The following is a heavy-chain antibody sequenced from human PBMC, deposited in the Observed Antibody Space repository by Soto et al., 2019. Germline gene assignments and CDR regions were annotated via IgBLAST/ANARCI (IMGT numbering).Heavy chain of an antibody. CDR3: AKLNDFWSGPSGYYYMDV. CDR2: ISGSGDNI. J-gene: IGHJ6*03. Sequence: GGSLRLSCAASGFTFSSYAMNWVRQAPGKGLEWVSAISGSGDNIYYADSVKGRFTISRDNSKNTLYLQMNSLRVEDTAVHFCAKLNDFWSGPSGYYYMDVWGKGTTVTVSS. CDR1: GFTFSSYA. V-gene: IGHV3-23*01. D-gene: IGHD3-3*01.